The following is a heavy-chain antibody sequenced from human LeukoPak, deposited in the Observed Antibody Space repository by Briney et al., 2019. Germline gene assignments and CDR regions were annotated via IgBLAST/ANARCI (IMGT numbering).Heavy chain of an antibody. Sequence: PSETLSLTCAVYGGSFSGYYWSWIRQPPGKGLEWIGEINHSGSTNYNPSLKSRVTISVDTSKNQFSLKLSSVTAADTAVYYCARDPLDSSGYYPSSWGQGTLVTVSS. CDR3: ARDPLDSSGYYPSS. J-gene: IGHJ5*02. CDR2: INHSGST. D-gene: IGHD3-22*01. V-gene: IGHV4-34*01. CDR1: GGSFSGYY.